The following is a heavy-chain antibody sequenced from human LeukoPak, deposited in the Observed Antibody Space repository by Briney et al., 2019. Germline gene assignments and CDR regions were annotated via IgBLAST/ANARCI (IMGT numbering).Heavy chain of an antibody. D-gene: IGHD1/OR15-1a*01. J-gene: IGHJ4*02. CDR3: ARENPGTTVDY. Sequence: PSPTLSLTRPVYASSISSGYFWGWIRQPPGKGLAWIGRLSLSGTTYYTPSLKSRITISQDTSKNQFSLKVNSVTAADTAVYYCARENPGTTVDYGRQGTLVTVTA. CDR1: ASSISSGYF. CDR2: LSLSGTT. V-gene: IGHV4-38-2*02.